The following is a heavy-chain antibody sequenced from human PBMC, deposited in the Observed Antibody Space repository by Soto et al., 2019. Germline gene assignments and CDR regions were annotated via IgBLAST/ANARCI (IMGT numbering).Heavy chain of an antibody. CDR1: GFTVSNNH. J-gene: IGHJ4*02. Sequence: VQLVESGGGLIQPGGSLRLSCAASGFTVSNNHMTWVRQAAGKGLELVSFVHGGGSTSYADSVKGRFTISRDNSKNTLYLLMDSLRAEDTAIYYCAGRLTTAASLDYWGRGTLVTVSS. V-gene: IGHV3-53*01. D-gene: IGHD3-16*01. CDR3: AGRLTTAASLDY. CDR2: VHGGGST.